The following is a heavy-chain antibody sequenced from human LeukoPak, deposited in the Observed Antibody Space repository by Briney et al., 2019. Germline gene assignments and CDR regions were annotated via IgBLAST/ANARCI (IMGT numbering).Heavy chain of an antibody. CDR2: ITPTSSYI. CDR1: GLTFSSYS. Sequence: GGSLRLSCAVSGLTFSSYSFTWVRQAPGKGLEWVSSITPTSSYIYYADSVKGRFTISRDNAKNTLYLQMNSLRAEDTAVYYCARTGYYNGHDFWGQGTLVTVSP. CDR3: ARTGYYNGHDF. V-gene: IGHV3-21*01. J-gene: IGHJ4*02. D-gene: IGHD5-24*01.